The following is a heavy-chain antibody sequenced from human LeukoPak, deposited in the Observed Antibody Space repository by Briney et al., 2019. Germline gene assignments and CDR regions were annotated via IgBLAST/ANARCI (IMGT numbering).Heavy chain of an antibody. CDR2: ICGSTRST. CDR1: GFTFSSYA. V-gene: IGHV3-23*01. D-gene: IGHD1-1*01. J-gene: IGHJ5*02. CDR3: ARAWTSWFDP. Sequence: GGSLRPSCAASGFTFSSYAMTWVRQAPGKGLQWVSAICGSTRSTYYADSVKGRFTISRDNSKNTLYLQMNSLRAEDTAVYYCARAWTSWFDPWGQGTLVTVSS.